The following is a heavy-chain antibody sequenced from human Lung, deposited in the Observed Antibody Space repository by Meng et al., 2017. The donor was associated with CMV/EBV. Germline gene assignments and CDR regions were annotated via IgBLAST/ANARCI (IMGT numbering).Heavy chain of an antibody. J-gene: IGHJ4*02. V-gene: IGHV3-7*01. D-gene: IGHD5/OR15-5a*01. CDR3: ARTLRTPDY. Sequence: ESXKISCAASGFTFSTSWMSWVRQAPGKGLEWVASIKQDGSEKYYVDSVKGRFTISRDNAKNSLYLQMNSLRAEDTAVYYCARTLRTPDYWGQGPLVTVSS. CDR1: GFTFSTSW. CDR2: IKQDGSEK.